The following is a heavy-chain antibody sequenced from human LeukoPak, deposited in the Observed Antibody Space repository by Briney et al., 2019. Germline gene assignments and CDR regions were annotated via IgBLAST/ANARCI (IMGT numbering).Heavy chain of an antibody. CDR2: IYTSGST. D-gene: IGHD3-10*01. Sequence: PSETLSLTCTVSGGSISSYYWSWIRQPAGKGLEWIGRIYTSGSTNYNPSLKSRVTMSVDTSKNQFSLKLSSVTAADTAVYYCARFNYYGSGSYTYYYYYMDVWGKGTTVTVSS. V-gene: IGHV4-4*07. CDR3: ARFNYYGSGSYTYYYYYMDV. CDR1: GGSISSYY. J-gene: IGHJ6*03.